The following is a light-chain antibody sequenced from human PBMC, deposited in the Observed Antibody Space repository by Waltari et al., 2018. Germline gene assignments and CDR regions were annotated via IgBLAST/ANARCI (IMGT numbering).Light chain of an antibody. CDR3: QQYDNPPPLT. V-gene: IGKV1-33*01. CDR1: QDISNY. CDR2: DAS. Sequence: DIQMTQSPSSLSASVGDRVTITCQASQDISNYLNWYQQKPGKAPKLLIYDASNLETGVPSRFSGSGSGTDFTFTISSLPPEDIATYYCQQYDNPPPLTFGGGTKVEIK. J-gene: IGKJ4*01.